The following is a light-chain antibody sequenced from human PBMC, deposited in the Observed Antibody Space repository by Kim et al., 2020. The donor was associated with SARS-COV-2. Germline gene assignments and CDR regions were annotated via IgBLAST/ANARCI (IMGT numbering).Light chain of an antibody. Sequence: SVARGERASLTCWASQSIGANLAWYQQKDGQPPRLLIYDASTRATGIPARFSGSGSGTEFTLTISSLQSEDVAVYFCQQYNNWWTFGQGTKVDIK. CDR2: DAS. V-gene: IGKV3-15*01. CDR1: QSIGAN. J-gene: IGKJ1*01. CDR3: QQYNNWWT.